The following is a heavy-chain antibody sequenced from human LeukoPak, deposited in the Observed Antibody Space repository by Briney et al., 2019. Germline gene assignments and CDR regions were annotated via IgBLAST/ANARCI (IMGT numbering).Heavy chain of an antibody. V-gene: IGHV4-39*01. D-gene: IGHD4-17*01. J-gene: IGHJ5*02. CDR1: GGSISRSSYY. CDR3: ARPATVKFRVGWFDP. CDR2: IYYSGST. Sequence: PSETLSLTCSVSGGSISRSSYYWGWIRQSPGKGLEWIGSIYYSGSTYYNPSLKSRVTISVDTSNNQFSLKLSSVTAADTAVYYCARPATVKFRVGWFDPWGQGTLVTVSS.